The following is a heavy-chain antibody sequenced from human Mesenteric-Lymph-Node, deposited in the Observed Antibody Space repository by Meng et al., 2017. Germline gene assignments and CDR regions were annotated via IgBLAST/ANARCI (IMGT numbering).Heavy chain of an antibody. J-gene: IGHJ4*02. V-gene: IGHV4-34*01. CDR1: GGSFSDYY. CDR2: INHSGAT. D-gene: IGHD3-10*01. CDR3: ARGRRFGDFFGLDY. Sequence: QVQLRPGGQGLLKPSETLSLTCAVYGGSFSDYYWSWVRQPPGKGLEWIGEINHSGATNYSPSLKSRVIMSVDTSKNQFSLKVTSVTAADTALYFCARGRRFGDFFGLDYWGRGILVTVSS.